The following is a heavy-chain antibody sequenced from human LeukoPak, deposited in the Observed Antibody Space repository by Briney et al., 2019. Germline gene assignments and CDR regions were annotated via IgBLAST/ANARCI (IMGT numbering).Heavy chain of an antibody. Sequence: PGGSLRLSCAASGFTFSSYGMHWVRQAPGKGLEWVAFIRYDGSNKYYADSVKGRFTISRDNSKNTLYLQMNSLRAEDTAVYYCAKEQHNFMVRGVIDAFDIWGQGTMVTVSS. V-gene: IGHV3-30*02. CDR3: AKEQHNFMVRGVIDAFDI. CDR1: GFTFSSYG. CDR2: IRYDGSNK. D-gene: IGHD3-10*01. J-gene: IGHJ3*02.